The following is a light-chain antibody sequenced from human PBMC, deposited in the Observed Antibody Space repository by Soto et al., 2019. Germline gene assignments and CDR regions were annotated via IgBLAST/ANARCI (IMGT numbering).Light chain of an antibody. Sequence: QSVLTQPASVSVAPGQSITISCTGTNCDVGTYNFVSWHQQHPGKAPKLMFYNVYERPSGISYRFSGSKSGNTASLTISGLQGEDEADYYCSAYTVSRTYVFGTGTKVTVL. V-gene: IGLV2-14*03. J-gene: IGLJ1*01. CDR1: NCDVGTYNF. CDR2: NVY. CDR3: SAYTVSRTYV.